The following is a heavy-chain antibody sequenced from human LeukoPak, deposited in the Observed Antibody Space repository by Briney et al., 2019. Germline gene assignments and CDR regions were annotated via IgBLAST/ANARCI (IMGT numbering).Heavy chain of an antibody. V-gene: IGHV4-4*07. CDR1: GGSISSYY. D-gene: IGHD3-3*01. CDR2: IYTSGST. Sequence: SSETLSLTCTVSGGSISSYYWSWIRQPAGKGLEWIGRIYTSGSTDYNPSLKSRVTMSVDTSKNQFSLKLSSVTAADTAVYYCARTGTIYYYYYMDVWGKGPRSPSP. J-gene: IGHJ6*03. CDR3: ARTGTIYYYYYMDV.